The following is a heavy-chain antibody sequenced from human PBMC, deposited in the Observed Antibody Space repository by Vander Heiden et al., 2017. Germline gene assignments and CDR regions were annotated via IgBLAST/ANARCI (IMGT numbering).Heavy chain of an antibody. CDR1: GASISSSSFY. CDR3: ATYNSGWSIYYFDF. D-gene: IGHD6-19*01. Sequence: QLQLQESGPGLVKPSETLSLTCTVSGASISSSSFYWGWIRQPPGKGLEWIGTISYSGSTYCNPSLKSRVTISVDTSKNQFSLKLSSVTAADTAVYYCATYNSGWSIYYFDFWGRGTLVTVSS. CDR2: ISYSGST. V-gene: IGHV4-39*01. J-gene: IGHJ4*02.